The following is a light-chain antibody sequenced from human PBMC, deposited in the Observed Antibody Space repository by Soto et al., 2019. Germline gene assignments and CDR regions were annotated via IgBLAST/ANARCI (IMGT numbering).Light chain of an antibody. V-gene: IGLV1-44*01. CDR2: NNN. Sequence: QSVVTQPPSASGTPGQRVTISCSGSSSNIGSNNVNWYQQLPGTAPKLLIYNNNQRPSGVPDRFSGSKSATSASLAISGLQSEDEADYYCCSYARSSTWMFGGGTQLTVL. J-gene: IGLJ3*02. CDR3: CSYARSSTWM. CDR1: SSNIGSNN.